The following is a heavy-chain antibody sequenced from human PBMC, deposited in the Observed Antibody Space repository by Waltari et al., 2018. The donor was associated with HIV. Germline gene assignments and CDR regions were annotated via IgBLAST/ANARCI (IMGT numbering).Heavy chain of an antibody. V-gene: IGHV3-66*01. Sequence: RLVESGGDSVRPGGALRLSCTASGFSVGTNSMSWVRQASGEWRDWSCMMYGGGRTDYSDAVGGRFSTSRETSKNMGHLLMDSLRTEDSAVYYCVREVCYYEESGRPGWFDPWGQGTLVAVSS. CDR2: MYGGGRT. CDR3: VREVCYYEESGRPGWFDP. CDR1: GFSVGTNS. J-gene: IGHJ5*02. D-gene: IGHD3-10*01.